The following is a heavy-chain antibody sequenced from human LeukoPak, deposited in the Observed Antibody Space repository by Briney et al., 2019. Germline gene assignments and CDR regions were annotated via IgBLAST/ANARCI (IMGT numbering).Heavy chain of an antibody. V-gene: IGHV4-39*07. J-gene: IGHJ4*02. CDR1: GGSISSSSYY. Sequence: SETLSLTCTVSGGSISSSSYYWGWIRQPPGKGLEWIGSIYYSGSTYYNPSLKSRITISVDTSKNQFSLKLSSVTAADTAVYYCARDQVGYSYGGSQFDYWGQGTLVTVSS. D-gene: IGHD5-18*01. CDR3: ARDQVGYSYGGSQFDY. CDR2: IYYSGST.